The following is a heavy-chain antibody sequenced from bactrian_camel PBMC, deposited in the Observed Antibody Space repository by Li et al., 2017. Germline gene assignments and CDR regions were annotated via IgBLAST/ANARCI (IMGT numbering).Heavy chain of an antibody. V-gene: IGHV3-2*01. Sequence: VQLVESGGGLVQPGGSLIVTCAASGFTFSSYYMSWVRQAPGKGLEWVCGIYSDGTNTYYADSVKGRFTISRDNAKNTVYLQMNSLKSEDTALYYCAAARGIFGLRSVAVGCTILNGYRGQGTQVTVS. J-gene: IGHJ6*01. CDR3: AAARGIFGLRSVAVGCTILNGY. CDR2: IYSDGTNT. CDR1: GFTFSSYY. D-gene: IGHD2*01.